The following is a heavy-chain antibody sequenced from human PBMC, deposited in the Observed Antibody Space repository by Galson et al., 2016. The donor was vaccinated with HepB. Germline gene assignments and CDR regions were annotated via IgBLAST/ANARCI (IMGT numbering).Heavy chain of an antibody. CDR2: ISGDGGST. CDR3: ARFTQEWLDRVYYFDY. V-gene: IGHV3-23*01. Sequence: SLRLSCXAXGFTXGRYAMSWVRQAPGKGLEWVSAISGDGGSTYYAGSVQGRFTSSRDRSTNTMYLQMNSLRTDDTAVYYCARFTQEWLDRVYYFDYWGQGTLVTVSS. J-gene: IGHJ4*02. D-gene: IGHD6-19*01. CDR1: GFTXGRYA.